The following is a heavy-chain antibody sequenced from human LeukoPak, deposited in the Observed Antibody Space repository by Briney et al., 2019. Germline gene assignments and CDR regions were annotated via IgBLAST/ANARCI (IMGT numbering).Heavy chain of an antibody. Sequence: ASVKVSCKASGYTFTSYYMHWVRQAPGQGVEWMGMINPSGGSTSYAQKFQGRVTMTRDMSTSTVYMELSRLRSEDTAIYYCAREGRGVPGAIAAVKGFDYWGQGTLVTVSS. CDR3: AREGRGVPGAIAAVKGFDY. CDR1: GYTFTSYY. D-gene: IGHD6-13*01. V-gene: IGHV1-46*01. CDR2: INPSGGST. J-gene: IGHJ4*02.